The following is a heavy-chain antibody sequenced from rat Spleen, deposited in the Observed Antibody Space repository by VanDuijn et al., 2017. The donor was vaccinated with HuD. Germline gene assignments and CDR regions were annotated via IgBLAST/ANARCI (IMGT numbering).Heavy chain of an antibody. CDR1: GFTFSRYW. V-gene: IGHV5-22*01. CDR2: ISYEGSGT. J-gene: IGHJ2*01. CDR3: TTNPY. D-gene: IGHD3-4*01. Sequence: EVQLVESGGGLVQPGRSLKLSCVASGFTFSRYWMYWVRQAPTKGLEWVASISYEGSGTYYGDSVKGRFTISRDNANSTLYLQMDSLRSEDTATYYCTTNPYWGQGVMVTVSS.